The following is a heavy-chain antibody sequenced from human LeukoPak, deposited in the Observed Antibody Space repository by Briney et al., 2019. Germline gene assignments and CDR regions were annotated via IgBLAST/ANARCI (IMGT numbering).Heavy chain of an antibody. J-gene: IGHJ4*02. CDR3: AKDRETTASGTFDF. CDR2: ISDDGRNK. V-gene: IGHV3-30*18. Sequence: GGSLRLSCAASGFTFNNYGMHYVRQAPGKGLEWVAVISDDGRNKNYADSVKGRFTISRDSSNNTLYLQMKSLTAEDTGVYFCAKDRETTASGTFDFRGQGTLVTVSS. D-gene: IGHD6-13*01. CDR1: GFTFNNYG.